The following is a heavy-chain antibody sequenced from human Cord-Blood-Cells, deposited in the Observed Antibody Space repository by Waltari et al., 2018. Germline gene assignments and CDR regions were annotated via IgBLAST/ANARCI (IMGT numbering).Heavy chain of an antibody. V-gene: IGHV1-18*04. CDR3: ARETGGTIFGVVIMGYFDY. Sequence: QVQLVQSGAEVKKPGASVKVSCKASGYTFTSYGISWVRPAPGQGLEWMGWISAYNGNTNYAQKLQGRVTMTTDTSTSTAYMELRSLRSDDTAVYYCARETGGTIFGVVIMGYFDYWGQGTLVTVSS. CDR2: ISAYNGNT. J-gene: IGHJ4*02. D-gene: IGHD3-3*01. CDR1: GYTFTSYG.